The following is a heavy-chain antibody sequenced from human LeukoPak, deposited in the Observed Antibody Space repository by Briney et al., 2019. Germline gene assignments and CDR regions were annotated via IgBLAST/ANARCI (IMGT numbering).Heavy chain of an antibody. CDR3: AKDRYGDYKYYFDY. CDR2: ISGSGGST. Sequence: SGGSLRLSCAASGFTFGSYAMSWVRQAPGKGLEWVSAISGSGGSTYYADSVKGRFTISRDNSKNTLYLQMISLRAEDTAVYYCAKDRYGDYKYYFDYWSQGTLVTVSS. J-gene: IGHJ4*02. D-gene: IGHD4-17*01. V-gene: IGHV3-23*01. CDR1: GFTFGSYA.